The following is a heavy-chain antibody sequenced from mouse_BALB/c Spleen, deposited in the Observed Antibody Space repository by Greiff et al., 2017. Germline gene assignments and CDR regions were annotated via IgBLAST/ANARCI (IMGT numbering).Heavy chain of an antibody. CDR2: IYPYNGGT. Sequence: DVKLQESGPELVKPGASVKISCKASGYTFTDYNMHWVKQSHGKSLEWIGYIYPYNGGTGYNQKFKSKATLTVDNSSSTAYMELRSLTSEDSAVYYCARDGGYDEAWFAYWGQGTLVTVSA. J-gene: IGHJ3*01. CDR1: GYTFTDYN. D-gene: IGHD2-14*01. V-gene: IGHV1S29*02. CDR3: ARDGGYDEAWFAY.